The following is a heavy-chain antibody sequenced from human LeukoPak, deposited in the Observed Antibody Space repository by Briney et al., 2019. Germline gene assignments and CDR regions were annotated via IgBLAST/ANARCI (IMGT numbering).Heavy chain of an antibody. J-gene: IGHJ3*02. Sequence: GGCLRLSCAASGFIFSTYGMNWVRQAPGKGLEWVSSISATSSYIYYADSVKGRFTISRDNAKNSLYLQMNSLRAEDTAVYYCARGHQFLDAFDIWGQGTMVTISS. V-gene: IGHV3-21*01. CDR1: GFIFSTYG. CDR3: ARGHQFLDAFDI. CDR2: ISATSSYI.